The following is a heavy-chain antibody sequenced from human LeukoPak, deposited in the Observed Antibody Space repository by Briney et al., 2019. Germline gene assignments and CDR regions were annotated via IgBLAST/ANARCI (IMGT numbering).Heavy chain of an antibody. CDR1: GFTFSSYA. J-gene: IGHJ6*02. CDR2: IWYDGTNK. Sequence: GGSLRLSCAASGFTFSSYAIHWVRQAPGKGLEWVAVIWYDGTNKFYADSVKGRFTISRDNSKNTLYLQMNSLRAEDTAVYYCARDGKSAAMDYYGMDVWGQGTTVTVSS. CDR3: ARDGKSAAMDYYGMDV. V-gene: IGHV3-33*01. D-gene: IGHD2-2*01.